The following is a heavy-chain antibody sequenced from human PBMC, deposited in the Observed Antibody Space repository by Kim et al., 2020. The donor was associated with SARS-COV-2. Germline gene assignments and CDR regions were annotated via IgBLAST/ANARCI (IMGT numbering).Heavy chain of an antibody. CDR3: ARGHSSGWYDRSYYFDY. V-gene: IGHV6-1*01. Sequence: SQTLSLTCAISGDSVSSNSAAWNWIRQSPSRGLEWLGRTYYRSKWYNDYAVSVKSRITINPDTSKNQFSLQLNSVTPEDTAVYYCARGHSSGWYDRSYYFDYWGQGTLVTVSS. J-gene: IGHJ4*02. CDR2: TYYRSKWYN. D-gene: IGHD6-19*01. CDR1: GDSVSSNSAA.